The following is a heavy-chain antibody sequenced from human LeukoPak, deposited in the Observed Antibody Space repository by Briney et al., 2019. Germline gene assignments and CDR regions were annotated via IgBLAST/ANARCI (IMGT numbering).Heavy chain of an antibody. Sequence: GGSLRLSCTASGFTFSSYAMSWVRQAPGKGLEWVSAISGSGGSTYYADSVKGRFTISRDNSKNTLYLQMNSLRAEDTAVYYCAYSSSWYIGSWYYFDYWGQGTLVTISS. CDR3: AYSSSWYIGSWYYFDY. D-gene: IGHD6-13*01. CDR1: GFTFSSYA. J-gene: IGHJ4*02. V-gene: IGHV3-23*01. CDR2: ISGSGGST.